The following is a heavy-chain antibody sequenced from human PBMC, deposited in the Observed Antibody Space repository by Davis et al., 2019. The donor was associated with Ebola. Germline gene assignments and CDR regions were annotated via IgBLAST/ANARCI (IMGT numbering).Heavy chain of an antibody. D-gene: IGHD6-6*01. CDR3: ASSSIAARPGYYYGMDV. CDR1: GFTFSSYS. Sequence: GGSLRLSCAASGFTFSSYSMNWVRQAPGKGLEWVSSISSSSSSIYYADSVKGRFTISRDNAKNSLYLQMNSLRAEDTAVYYCASSSIAARPGYYYGMDVWGQGTTVTVSS. V-gene: IGHV3-21*01. J-gene: IGHJ6*02. CDR2: ISSSSSSI.